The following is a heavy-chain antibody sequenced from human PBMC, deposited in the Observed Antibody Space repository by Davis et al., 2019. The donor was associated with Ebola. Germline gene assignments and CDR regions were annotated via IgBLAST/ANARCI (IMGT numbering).Heavy chain of an antibody. CDR1: GGTFIDYY. CDR2: VDHSGST. Sequence: SQTLSLTCAVYGGTFIDYYWTWIRQPPGKGLEWIGEVDHSGSTNYNPSFKSRVTISVDTSKNQFSLKLSSVTAADTAVYYCARGLYCSGGSCFLDYWGQGTLVTVSS. CDR3: ARGLYCSGGSCFLDY. D-gene: IGHD2-15*01. V-gene: IGHV4-34*01. J-gene: IGHJ4*02.